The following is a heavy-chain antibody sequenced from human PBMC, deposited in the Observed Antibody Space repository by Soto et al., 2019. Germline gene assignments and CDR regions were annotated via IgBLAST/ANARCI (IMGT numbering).Heavy chain of an antibody. J-gene: IGHJ5*02. D-gene: IGHD2-21*02. CDR2: ISGSGGST. CDR3: AKDRAYCGGDCYDNWFDP. CDR1: GFTFSSYA. V-gene: IGHV3-23*01. Sequence: WSLRLSCAASGFTFSSYAMSWVRQAPGKGLEWVSAISGSGGSTYYADSVKGRFTISRDNSKNTLYLQMNSLRAEDTAVYYCAKDRAYCGGDCYDNWFDPWGQGTLVTVSS.